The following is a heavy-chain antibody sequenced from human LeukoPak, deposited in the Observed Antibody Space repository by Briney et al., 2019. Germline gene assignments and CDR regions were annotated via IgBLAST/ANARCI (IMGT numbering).Heavy chain of an antibody. CDR3: ARRKYSSSWYQGTNWFDP. V-gene: IGHV4-34*01. Sequence: PSETLSLTCAVYGGSFSGYYWSWIRQPPGKGLEWIGEINHSGSTNYNPSLKSRVTISVDTSKNQFSLKLSSVTAADTAVYYCARRKYSSSWYQGTNWFDPWGQGTLVTVSS. D-gene: IGHD6-13*01. CDR2: INHSGST. J-gene: IGHJ5*02. CDR1: GGSFSGYY.